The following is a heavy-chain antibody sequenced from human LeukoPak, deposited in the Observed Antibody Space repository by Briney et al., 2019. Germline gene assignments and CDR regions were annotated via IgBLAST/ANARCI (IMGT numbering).Heavy chain of an antibody. J-gene: IGHJ4*02. Sequence: GGSLRLSCAASGFTFSSYEMNWVRQAPGKGLEWVSYISSSGSTIYYADSVKGRFTISRDNAKNSLYLQMNSLRAEDTAVYYCARLEVSPDYWGQGTLVTVSS. D-gene: IGHD1-14*01. V-gene: IGHV3-48*03. CDR3: ARLEVSPDY. CDR1: GFTFSSYE. CDR2: ISSSGSTI.